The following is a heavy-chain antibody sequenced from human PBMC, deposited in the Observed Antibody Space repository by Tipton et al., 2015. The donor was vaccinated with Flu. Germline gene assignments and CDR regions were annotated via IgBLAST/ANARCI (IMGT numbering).Heavy chain of an antibody. J-gene: IGHJ4*02. V-gene: IGHV5-51*03. D-gene: IGHD4-17*01. CDR3: ARGYGDYRYYFDY. Sequence: QLVQSGAEVKKPGESLKIPCKASGYSFTHFWIGWVRQMPGKGLEWMGIIYHSGSTNYNPSLKSRVTISVDKSRNQFSLKLSSVTAADTAVYYCARGYGDYRYYFDYWGQGTLVTVSS. CDR2: IYHSGST. CDR1: GYSFTHFW.